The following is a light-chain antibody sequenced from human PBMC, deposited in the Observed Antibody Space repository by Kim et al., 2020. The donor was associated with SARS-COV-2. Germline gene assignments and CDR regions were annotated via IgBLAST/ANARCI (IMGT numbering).Light chain of an antibody. CDR2: DVT. V-gene: IGLV2-14*01. J-gene: IGLJ3*02. CDR1: SNDIGDYNS. CDR3: TSYTISNTWV. Sequence: QSALTQPASVSGSPGQSITISCTGSSNDIGDYNSVSWFQQYPGRAPRLLTYDVTVRSSGVSNRFSASKSGNTASLTISGLQAEDEAVYYCTSYTISNTWVFGGGTQLTVL.